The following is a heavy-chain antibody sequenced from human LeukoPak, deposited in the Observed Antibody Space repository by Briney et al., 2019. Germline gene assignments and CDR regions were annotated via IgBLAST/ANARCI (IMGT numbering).Heavy chain of an antibody. J-gene: IGHJ4*02. CDR1: GFTFSTSW. CDR2: IKDDGTKI. CDR3: VRDVGISSSL. V-gene: IGHV3-7*01. Sequence: GGSLRLSCATSGFTFSTSWMNWVRQAPGKGLEWVANIKDDGTKIYYLDSVKGRFTISRDNAKNSLYLQMNSLRAEDTAIYYCVRDVGISSSLWGQGTLATVSS. D-gene: IGHD6-6*01.